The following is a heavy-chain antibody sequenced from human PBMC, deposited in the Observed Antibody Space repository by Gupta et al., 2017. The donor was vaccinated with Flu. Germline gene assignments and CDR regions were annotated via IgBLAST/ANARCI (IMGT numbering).Heavy chain of an antibody. D-gene: IGHD2-15*01. CDR1: GGSISGNY. V-gene: IGHV4-59*08. J-gene: IGHJ6*02. CDR2: SYHTGRT. Sequence: QVQLQGSGPGLVQPSAPLSFTCTVSGGSISGNYWSWIWQSHRQGLQWIGYSYHTGRTNYNPYFESRVAMSVDRPNNQISLTLNSVTAADTAVYFCARHQCSPSSCQIIYNGMDVWGLGTPATVS. CDR3: ARHQCSPSSCQIIYNGMDV.